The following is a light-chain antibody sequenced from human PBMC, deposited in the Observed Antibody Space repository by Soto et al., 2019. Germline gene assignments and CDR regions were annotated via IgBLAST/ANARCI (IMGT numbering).Light chain of an antibody. CDR3: SSYTSTSTFV. V-gene: IGLV2-14*01. J-gene: IGLJ1*01. CDR2: EVN. Sequence: QSVLTQPACVSGCPGQSITISCTGTSSDVGGFNYVSWYQQHPGKAPKLLIYEVNIRPSGFSNRFSGSKSGNTASLTISGLQAEDDADYYCSSYTSTSTFVFGTGTKVTVL. CDR1: SSDVGGFNY.